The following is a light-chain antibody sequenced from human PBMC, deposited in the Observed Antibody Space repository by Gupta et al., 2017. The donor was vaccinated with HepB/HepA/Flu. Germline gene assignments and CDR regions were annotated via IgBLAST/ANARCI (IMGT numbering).Light chain of an antibody. CDR1: QSLLYSPNKKNF. J-gene: IGKJ1*01. CDR2: WAS. V-gene: IGKV4-1*01. CDR3: QQYHVSPWT. Sequence: DIVMTQSPDSLAVSLGERATINCKSSQSLLYSPNKKNFLAWYQQKPGQPPKLLIHWASTRESGVPDRFSDSGSVTDFTLTISSLQAEDVAVYFCQQYHVSPWTFGQGTKVEIK.